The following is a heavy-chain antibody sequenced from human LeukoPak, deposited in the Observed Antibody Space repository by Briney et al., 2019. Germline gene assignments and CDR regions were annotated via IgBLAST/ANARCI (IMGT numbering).Heavy chain of an antibody. D-gene: IGHD1-1*01. CDR1: GGTFSSYA. CDR2: INPNSGGT. V-gene: IGHV1-2*02. CDR3: ASLTTGTTFDY. Sequence: ASVKVSCKASGGTFSSYAISWVRQAPGQGLEWMGWINPNSGGTNYAQKFQGRVTMTRDTSISTAYMELSRLRSDDTAVYYCASLTTGTTFDYWGQGTLVTVSS. J-gene: IGHJ4*02.